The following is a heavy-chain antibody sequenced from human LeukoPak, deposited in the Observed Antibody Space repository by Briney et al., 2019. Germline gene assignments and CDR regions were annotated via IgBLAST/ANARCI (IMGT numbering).Heavy chain of an antibody. D-gene: IGHD6-19*01. CDR2: IYYSGST. CDR3: ARAIAVAGTWVDY. V-gene: IGHV4-30-4*08. Sequence: SETLSLTCTVSGGSISSSSYYWGWIRQPPGKGLEWIGYIYYSGSTYYNPSLKSRVTISVDTSKNQFSLKLSSVTAADTAVYYCARAIAVAGTWVDYWGQGTLVTVSS. J-gene: IGHJ4*02. CDR1: GGSISSSSYY.